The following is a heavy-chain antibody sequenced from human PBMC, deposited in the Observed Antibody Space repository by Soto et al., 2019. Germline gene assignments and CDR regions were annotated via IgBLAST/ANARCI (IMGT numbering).Heavy chain of an antibody. Sequence: ASKKGSCKGSGDTFPSTLVHRVRQATGQGLEWMGWMNPNSGNTGYAQKFQGRVTMTRNTSISTAYMELSSLRSEDTAVYYCAADATVTTENDYWGQGTLVTVSS. J-gene: IGHJ4*02. D-gene: IGHD4-17*01. V-gene: IGHV1-8*01. CDR2: MNPNSGNT. CDR1: GDTFPSTL. CDR3: AADATVTTENDY.